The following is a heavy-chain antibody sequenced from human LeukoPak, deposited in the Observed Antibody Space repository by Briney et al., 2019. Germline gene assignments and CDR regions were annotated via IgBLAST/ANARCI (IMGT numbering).Heavy chain of an antibody. V-gene: IGHV3-30-3*01. Sequence: GGSLRLSCAASGFTFSSYAMRWVRQAPGKGLEWVAVISYDGSKKYYADSVKGRFTISRDNSKNTLYLQMNSLRAEDTAVYYCARDRGYSYGPSWSGSLWGQGTLVTVSS. CDR2: ISYDGSKK. CDR1: GFTFSSYA. CDR3: ARDRGYSYGPSWSGSL. D-gene: IGHD5-18*01. J-gene: IGHJ4*02.